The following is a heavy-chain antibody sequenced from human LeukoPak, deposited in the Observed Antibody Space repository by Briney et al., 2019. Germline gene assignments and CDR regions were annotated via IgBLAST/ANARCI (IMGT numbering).Heavy chain of an antibody. Sequence: GGSLRLSCAASGFNFSNFGIHWVRQAPGKGLEWVAFMRYDATKKYYADSVRGRFTISRDDSKNTVFLQINSLRADDTSVYYCARSVMMYASTYYFHYWGQGTLVTVSS. D-gene: IGHD2-8*01. CDR1: GFNFSNFG. CDR2: MRYDATKK. CDR3: ARSVMMYASTYYFHY. V-gene: IGHV3-30*02. J-gene: IGHJ4*02.